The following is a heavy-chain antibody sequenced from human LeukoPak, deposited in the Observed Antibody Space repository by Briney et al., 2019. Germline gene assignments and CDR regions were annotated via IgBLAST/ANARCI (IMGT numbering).Heavy chain of an antibody. CDR2: IPSSGTTI. CDR3: ARDVLPYCSGGSCTIDY. Sequence: GGSLRLSCAASGFTFSSYDMNWVRQAPGKGLEWVSYIPSSGTTIYYADSVKGRFTISRDNSKNTLYLQMNSLGAEDTAVYYCARDVLPYCSGGSCTIDYWGQGTLVTVSS. CDR1: GFTFSSYD. D-gene: IGHD2-15*01. V-gene: IGHV3-48*01. J-gene: IGHJ4*02.